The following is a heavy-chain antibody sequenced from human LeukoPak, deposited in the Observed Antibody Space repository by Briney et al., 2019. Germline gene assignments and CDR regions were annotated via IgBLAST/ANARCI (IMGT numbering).Heavy chain of an antibody. D-gene: IGHD7-27*01. J-gene: IGHJ4*02. Sequence: GSLRLSCAASGFTVSSNYMSWIRQPPGKGLEWIGEIIHSGSTNYNPSLKSRVTISVDTSKNQFSLRLSSVTAADTAVYYCARVVGTGFDYWGQGTLVTVSS. CDR1: GFTVSSNY. CDR3: ARVVGTGFDY. V-gene: IGHV4-34*12. CDR2: IIHSGST.